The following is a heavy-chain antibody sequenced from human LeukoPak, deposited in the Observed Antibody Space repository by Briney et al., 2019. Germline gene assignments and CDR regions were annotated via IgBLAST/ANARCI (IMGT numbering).Heavy chain of an antibody. J-gene: IGHJ4*02. Sequence: SETLSLTCTVSGGSISSYYWSWIRQPPGKGLEWIGYIYYSGSTNYNPSLKSRVTISVDTSRNQFSLKLSSVTAADTAVYYCARSIVGVAAARYWGQGTLVTVSS. V-gene: IGHV4-59*01. CDR2: IYYSGST. CDR1: GGSISSYY. CDR3: ARSIVGVAAARY. D-gene: IGHD3-3*01.